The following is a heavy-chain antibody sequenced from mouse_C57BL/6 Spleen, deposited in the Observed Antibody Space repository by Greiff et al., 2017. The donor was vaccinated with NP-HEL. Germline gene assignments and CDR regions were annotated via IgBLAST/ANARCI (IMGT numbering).Heavy chain of an antibody. V-gene: IGHV5-17*01. J-gene: IGHJ4*01. D-gene: IGHD2-3*01. CDR3: ARTYDYSMDY. CDR2: ISSGSSTI. CDR1: GFTFSDYG. Sequence: EVMLVESGGGLVKPGGSLKLSCAASGFTFSDYGMHWVRQAPEKGLEWVAYISSGSSTIYYADTVKGRFTISRDNAKNTLFLQMISLSSEDTAMYYCARTYDYSMDYWGQGTSVTVSS.